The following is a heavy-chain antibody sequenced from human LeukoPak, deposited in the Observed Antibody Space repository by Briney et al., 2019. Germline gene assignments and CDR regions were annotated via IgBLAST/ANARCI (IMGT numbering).Heavy chain of an antibody. Sequence: GGSLRLSCAASGFTFSSYAMHWVRQAPGKGLEWVAVISYDGSNKYYADSVKGRFTISRDNSKNTLYLQMNCLRAEDTAVYYCAREWDQVVAASGALDYWGQGTLVTVSS. CDR2: ISYDGSNK. CDR1: GFTFSSYA. J-gene: IGHJ4*02. D-gene: IGHD2-15*01. CDR3: AREWDQVVAASGALDY. V-gene: IGHV3-30-3*01.